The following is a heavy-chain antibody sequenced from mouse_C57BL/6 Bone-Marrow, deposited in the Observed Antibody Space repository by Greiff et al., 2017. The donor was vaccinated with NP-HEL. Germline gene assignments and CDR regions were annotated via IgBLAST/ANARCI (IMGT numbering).Heavy chain of an antibody. Sequence: DVHLVESGGGLVKPGGSLKLSCAASGFTFSDYGMHWVRQAPEKGLEWVAYISSGSSTIYYADTVKGRFTISRDNAKNTLFLQMTSLRSEDTAMYYCARRALGAYWGQGTLVTVSA. D-gene: IGHD3-3*01. V-gene: IGHV5-17*01. J-gene: IGHJ3*01. CDR1: GFTFSDYG. CDR2: ISSGSSTI. CDR3: ARRALGAY.